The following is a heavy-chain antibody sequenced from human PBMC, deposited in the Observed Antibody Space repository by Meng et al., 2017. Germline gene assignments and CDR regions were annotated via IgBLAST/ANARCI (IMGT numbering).Heavy chain of an antibody. Sequence: QVRPCLACAAVHLPSSSGRASCTAAGGIRRIVAIGWVRRARGHGFTWLGGILPLFPTTNYAQKFQGRLHIIADESSAISYMELSRLRSEDTAIYYCASAEHYVFYVFESWGQGTLVTVSS. CDR1: GGIRRIVA. CDR2: ILPLFPTT. D-gene: IGHD3-10*02. CDR3: ASAEHYVFYVFES. J-gene: IGHJ4*02. V-gene: IGHV1-69*01.